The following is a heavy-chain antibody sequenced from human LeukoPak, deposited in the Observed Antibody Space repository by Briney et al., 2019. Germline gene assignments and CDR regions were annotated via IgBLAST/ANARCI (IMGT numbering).Heavy chain of an antibody. CDR2: IYYSGST. CDR3: AKSYGLPYYFDY. J-gene: IGHJ4*02. V-gene: IGHV4-31*03. D-gene: IGHD3-10*01. CDR1: GGSISSGGYY. Sequence: PSETLSLTCTVSGGSISSGGYYWSWIRQHPGKGLEWIGYIYYSGSTYYNPSLKGRVTISVDTSKNQFSLKLSSVTAADTAVYYCAKSYGLPYYFDYWGQGTLVTVSS.